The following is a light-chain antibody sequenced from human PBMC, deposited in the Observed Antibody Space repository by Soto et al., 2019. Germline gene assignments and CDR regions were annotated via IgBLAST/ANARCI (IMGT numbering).Light chain of an antibody. V-gene: IGKV3-20*01. J-gene: IGKJ4*01. CDR1: QSVGRDY. Sequence: EIVLTQSPGTLSLSPGERATLSCRASQSVGRDYLAWYQQKPGQAPRLLIYHASSRATGIPDMFSGSGSGTDFTLTISRLEPEDFAEFYCQQYASSPLTFGGGTKVEIK. CDR3: QQYASSPLT. CDR2: HAS.